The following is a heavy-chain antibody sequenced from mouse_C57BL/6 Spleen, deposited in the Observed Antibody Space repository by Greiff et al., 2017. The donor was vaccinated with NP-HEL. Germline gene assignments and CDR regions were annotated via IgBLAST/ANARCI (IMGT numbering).Heavy chain of an antibody. CDR3: ARSGYDGFAY. D-gene: IGHD2-10*02. CDR1: GYTFTDYY. V-gene: IGHV1-26*01. Sequence: VQLQQSGPELVKPGASVKISCKASGYTFTDYYMNWVKQSHGKSLEWIGDINPNNGGTSYNQKFKGKATLTVDKSSSTAYMELLSLTSEDSAVYYCARSGYDGFAYWGQGTLVTVSA. CDR2: INPNNGGT. J-gene: IGHJ3*01.